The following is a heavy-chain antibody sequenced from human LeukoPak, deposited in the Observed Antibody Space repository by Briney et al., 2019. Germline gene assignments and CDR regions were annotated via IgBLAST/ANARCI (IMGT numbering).Heavy chain of an antibody. V-gene: IGHV1-18*01. CDR2: ISAYNGNT. Sequence: GASVKVSCKASGYTFTSYGISWVRQAPGQGLEWMGWISAYNGNTNYAQKLQGRVTMTTDTSTSTAYMELRSLRSDDTAVYYCARGKVVVAATGVYYYGMDVWGQGTTVTVSS. CDR3: ARGKVVVAATGVYYYGMDV. J-gene: IGHJ6*02. CDR1: GYTFTSYG. D-gene: IGHD2-15*01.